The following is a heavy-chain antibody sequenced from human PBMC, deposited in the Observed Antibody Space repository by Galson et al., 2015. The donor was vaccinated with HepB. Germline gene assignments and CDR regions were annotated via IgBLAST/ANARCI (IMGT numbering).Heavy chain of an antibody. V-gene: IGHV1-46*01. J-gene: IGHJ5*02. Sequence: SVKVSCKASGYTFTSYYMHWVRQAPGQGLEWMGIINPSGGSTSYTQKFQGRVTITADKSTSTAYMELSSLRSEDTAVYYCARGLASFLEFGSGHNIEIRGWFDPWGQGTLVTVSS. D-gene: IGHD3-10*01. CDR1: GYTFTSYY. CDR2: INPSGGST. CDR3: ARGLASFLEFGSGHNIEIRGWFDP.